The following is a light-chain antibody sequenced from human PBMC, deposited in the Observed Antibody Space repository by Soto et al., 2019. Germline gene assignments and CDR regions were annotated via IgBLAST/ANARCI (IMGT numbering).Light chain of an antibody. CDR3: QQTYSSSVT. Sequence: DIQMTQSPSSLSASVGDKVTITCRAGENIINYLNWYQHKPGKAPRLVIYATSSLEPGVPSRFSGSGFGTDFTLTITSLQPEDFATYYCQQTYSSSVTFGPGTRLEIK. V-gene: IGKV1-39*01. CDR2: ATS. J-gene: IGKJ5*01. CDR1: ENIINY.